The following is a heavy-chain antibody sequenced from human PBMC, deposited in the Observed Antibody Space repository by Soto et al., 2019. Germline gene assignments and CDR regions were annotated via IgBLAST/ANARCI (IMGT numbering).Heavy chain of an antibody. CDR1: GYTFTSYA. D-gene: IGHD3-22*01. CDR2: LNAGNGNT. Sequence: ASVKVSCKASGYTFTSYAMHWVRQAPGQRLEWMGWLNAGNGNTKYSQKVQGRVTITRDTSASTAYMELSSLRSEDTAVYYCASHYDSSGYAPYYYGMDVWGQGTTVTVSS. CDR3: ASHYDSSGYAPYYYGMDV. J-gene: IGHJ6*02. V-gene: IGHV1-3*01.